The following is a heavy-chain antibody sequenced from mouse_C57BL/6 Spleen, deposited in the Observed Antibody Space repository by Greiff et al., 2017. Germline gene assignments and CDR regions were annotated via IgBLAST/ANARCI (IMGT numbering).Heavy chain of an antibody. V-gene: IGHV1-53*01. D-gene: IGHD1-2*01. CDR1: GSTFTSYW. CDR2: INPSNGGT. CDR3: AREGSSLRLVPTGWYFDV. J-gene: IGHJ1*03. Sequence: QVQLQQPGTELVKPGASVKLSCKASGSTFTSYWMHWVKQRPGQGLEWIGNINPSNGGTNYNEKFKRKATLTVDKSSSTAYMQLSSLTSEDSAVYYCAREGSSLRLVPTGWYFDVWGTGTTVTVSS.